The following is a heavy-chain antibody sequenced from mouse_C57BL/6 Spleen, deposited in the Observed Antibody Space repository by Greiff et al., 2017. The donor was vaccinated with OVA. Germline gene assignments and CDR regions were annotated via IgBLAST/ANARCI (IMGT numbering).Heavy chain of an antibody. D-gene: IGHD1-1*01. CDR2: INPNNGGT. J-gene: IGHJ2*01. CDR1: GYTFTDYY. V-gene: IGHV1-26*01. Sequence: VQLKQSGPELVKPGASVKISCKASGYTFTDYYMNWVKQSHGKSLEWIGDINPNNGGTSYNQKFKGKATLTVDKSSSTAYMELRSLTSEDSAVYYCARRVITTVVEDFDYWGQGTTLTVSS. CDR3: ARRVITTVVEDFDY.